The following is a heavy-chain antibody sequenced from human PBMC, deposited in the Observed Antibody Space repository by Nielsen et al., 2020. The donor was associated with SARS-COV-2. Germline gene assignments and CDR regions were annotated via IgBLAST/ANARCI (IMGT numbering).Heavy chain of an antibody. D-gene: IGHD3-22*01. CDR3: AGGFYDSRGYNLVY. Sequence: SQTLSLTCAVSGGSFSGYYWSWIRQSPGKDLQWIGEVNHSGTTNYNPSLESRVTISVDTSKNQVFLRLTSVTAADTAVYYCAGGFYDSRGYNLVYWGQGTLVTVSS. CDR1: GGSFSGYY. V-gene: IGHV4-34*01. CDR2: VNHSGTT. J-gene: IGHJ4*02.